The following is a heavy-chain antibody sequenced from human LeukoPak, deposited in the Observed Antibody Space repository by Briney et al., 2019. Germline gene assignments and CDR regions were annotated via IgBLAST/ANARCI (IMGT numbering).Heavy chain of an antibody. Sequence: GRSLRLSCAASGFTVSTNYMSWVRQAPGKGLEWVSVIYSGGSTYYADSVKGRFTISRDNSKNTLYLQMNSLRAEDTAVYYCARDGERDNWNYDRAFDIWGQGTMVTVSS. CDR2: IYSGGST. V-gene: IGHV3-53*01. D-gene: IGHD1-7*01. J-gene: IGHJ3*02. CDR3: ARDGERDNWNYDRAFDI. CDR1: GFTVSTNY.